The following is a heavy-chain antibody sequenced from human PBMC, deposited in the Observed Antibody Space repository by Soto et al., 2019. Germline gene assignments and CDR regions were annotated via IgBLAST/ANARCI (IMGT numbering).Heavy chain of an antibody. CDR2: ISANNGNT. V-gene: IGHV1-18*01. J-gene: IGHJ4*02. CDR1: GYTFTSYG. Sequence: QVQLVQSGAEVKKPGASVKVSCKASGYTFTSYGISWVRQAPGQGLERMGWISANNGNTNYAQKLQVRVTMTTDTSTSTAYMPLRRLTSADTAVYYCATYRGSSALAYWGQATLVTLSS. D-gene: IGHD6-6*01. CDR3: ATYRGSSALAY.